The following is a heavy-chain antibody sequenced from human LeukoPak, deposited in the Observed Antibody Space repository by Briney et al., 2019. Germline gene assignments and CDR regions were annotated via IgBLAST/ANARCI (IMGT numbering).Heavy chain of an antibody. V-gene: IGHV6-1*01. Sequence: SRTLSLTCAISGDSVSSNSAAWNWIRQSPSRGLEWLGRTYYRSKWYNDYAVSVKGRIAINPDTSKNQFSLQLNSVTPEDTAVYYCARAKGRSPLFDYWGQGTLVTVSS. J-gene: IGHJ4*02. CDR1: GDSVSSNSAA. CDR2: TYYRSKWYN. D-gene: IGHD6-13*01. CDR3: ARAKGRSPLFDY.